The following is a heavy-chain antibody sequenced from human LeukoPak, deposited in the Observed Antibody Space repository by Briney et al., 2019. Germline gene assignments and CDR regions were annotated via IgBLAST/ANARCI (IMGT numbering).Heavy chain of an antibody. CDR3: ARRVLRYFDWLPNPPDFDY. J-gene: IGHJ4*02. V-gene: IGHV4-34*01. Sequence: SETLSLTCAVYGGSFSGYHWSWIRQPPGKGLEWIGEINHSGSTNYNPSLKSRVTISVDTPKNQFSLKLSSVTAADTAVYYCARRVLRYFDWLPNPPDFDYWGQGTLVTVSS. CDR1: GGSFSGYH. CDR2: INHSGST. D-gene: IGHD3-9*01.